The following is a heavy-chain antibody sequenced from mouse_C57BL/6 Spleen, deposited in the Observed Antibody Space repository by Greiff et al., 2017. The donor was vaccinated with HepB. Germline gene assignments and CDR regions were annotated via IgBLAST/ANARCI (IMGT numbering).Heavy chain of an antibody. Sequence: QVQLQQSGPGLVQPSQSLSITCTVSGFSFTSYGVHWVRQSPGKGLEWLGVIWRGGSTDYNAAFMSRLSITKDNSKSQVFFKMNSLQADDTAIYYCAKNFGNYRYYAMDYWGQGTSVTVSS. CDR3: AKNFGNYRYYAMDY. D-gene: IGHD2-1*01. V-gene: IGHV2-5*01. CDR2: IWRGGST. J-gene: IGHJ4*01. CDR1: GFSFTSYG.